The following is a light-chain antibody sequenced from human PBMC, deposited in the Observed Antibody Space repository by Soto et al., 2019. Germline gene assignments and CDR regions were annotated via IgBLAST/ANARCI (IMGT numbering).Light chain of an antibody. CDR3: MQGTHWPWT. V-gene: IGKV2-30*01. CDR1: QSLVYSDGNTY. CDR2: EVS. Sequence: DVDMTQSPLSLPVTLGQPASISCRSSQSLVYSDGNTYLNWFQQRPGHSPRRLIYEVSNRESGVPDRFSGSGSGTDFTLKISRVEAEDVGVYYCMQGTHWPWTFGQGTKVDIK. J-gene: IGKJ1*01.